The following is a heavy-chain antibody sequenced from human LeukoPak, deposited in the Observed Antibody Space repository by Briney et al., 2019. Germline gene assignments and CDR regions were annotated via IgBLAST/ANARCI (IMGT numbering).Heavy chain of an antibody. CDR3: RRDSSVCSGGFFDY. Sequence: GGCLSLSCTASGFTFGDYAMSWVRQAAGEGRGWVGFIRSKVYGGTTEYAASVKGRFTITRDDSKSIAYLQMNSLKTEDTAVYYCRRDSSVCSGGFFDYWGQGTLVTVSS. CDR2: IRSKVYGGTT. CDR1: GFTFGDYA. J-gene: IGHJ4*02. V-gene: IGHV3-49*04. D-gene: IGHD3-10*02.